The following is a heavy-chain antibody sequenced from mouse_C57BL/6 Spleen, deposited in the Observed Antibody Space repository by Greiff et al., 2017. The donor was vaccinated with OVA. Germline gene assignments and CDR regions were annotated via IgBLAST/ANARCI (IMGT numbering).Heavy chain of an antibody. Sequence: EVKLMESGGGLVKPGGSLKLSCAASGFTFSSYAMSWVRQTPEKRLEWVATISDGGSYTYYPDNVKGRFTISRDNAKNNLYLQMSHLKSEDTAMYYCARSRDCDGWGTGTTVTVSS. D-gene: IGHD3-1*01. CDR3: ARSRDCDG. V-gene: IGHV5-4*03. J-gene: IGHJ1*03. CDR1: GFTFSSYA. CDR2: ISDGGSYT.